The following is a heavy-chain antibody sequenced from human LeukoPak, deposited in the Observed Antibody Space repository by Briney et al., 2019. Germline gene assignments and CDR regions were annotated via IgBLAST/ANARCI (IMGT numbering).Heavy chain of an antibody. CDR1: GYTLTELS. V-gene: IGHV1-24*01. J-gene: IGHJ4*02. D-gene: IGHD3-22*01. CDR3: ARGYYDSRGWPYYFDY. CDR2: FDPEDGET. Sequence: ASVKVSCKVSGYTLTELSMHWVRQAPGKGLEWMGGFDPEDGETIYAQKFRGRVTMTEDTSTDTAYMELSRLRSDDTAVYYCARGYYDSRGWPYYFDYWGQGTLVTVSS.